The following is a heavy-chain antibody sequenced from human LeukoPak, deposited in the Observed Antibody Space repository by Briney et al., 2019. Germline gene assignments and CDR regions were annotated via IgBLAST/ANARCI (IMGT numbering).Heavy chain of an antibody. CDR2: INHSGST. Sequence: PSETLSLSCTVSGCSISSNSYNWGWLRQPPGKGLDWFGSINHSGSTNYNPSLKSRVTISVDKSKNQFSLKLSSVTAADTAVYYCARFNIPVAGNWFDPWGQGTLVTVSS. CDR3: ARFNIPVAGNWFDP. J-gene: IGHJ5*02. V-gene: IGHV4-39*07. CDR1: GCSISSNSYN. D-gene: IGHD6-19*01.